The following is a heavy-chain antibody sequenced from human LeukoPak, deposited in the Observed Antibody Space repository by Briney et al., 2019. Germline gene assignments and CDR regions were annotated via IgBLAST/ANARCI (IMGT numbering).Heavy chain of an antibody. D-gene: IGHD5-18*01. Sequence: SETLSLTCAVYGGSFSGYYWSWIRQPPGKGLERIGEINHSGSTNYNPSLKSRVTISVDTSKNQFSLKLSSVTAADTAVYYCARGVLGGYSYGPSLDYWGQGTLVTVSS. J-gene: IGHJ4*02. CDR3: ARGVLGGYSYGPSLDY. CDR2: INHSGST. V-gene: IGHV4-34*01. CDR1: GGSFSGYY.